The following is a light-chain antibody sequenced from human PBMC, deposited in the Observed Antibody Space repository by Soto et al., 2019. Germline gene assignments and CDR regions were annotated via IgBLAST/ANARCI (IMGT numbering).Light chain of an antibody. CDR2: GAS. Sequence: EIVMTQSPVTLSVSPGERATLSCRASQSVSSNLAWYQQKPGQAPRLLIYGASTRATGIPARFSGSGSGTEFTLTISSLQSEDFAFYYCQQYNNWPYTVGQGTKLEIK. CDR1: QSVSSN. V-gene: IGKV3-15*01. CDR3: QQYNNWPYT. J-gene: IGKJ2*01.